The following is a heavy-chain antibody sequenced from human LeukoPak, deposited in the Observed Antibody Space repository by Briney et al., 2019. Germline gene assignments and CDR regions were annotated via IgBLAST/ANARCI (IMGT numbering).Heavy chain of an antibody. V-gene: IGHV4-39*07. D-gene: IGHD5-18*01. Sequence: PSETLSLTCTVSGGSVSSSSYYWGWIRQPPGKGLEWIGSIYYSGSTYYNPSLKSRVTISVDTSKNQFSLKLSSVTAADTAVYYCARAGLTWIQLWLEWYYFDYWGQGTLVTVSS. CDR2: IYYSGST. J-gene: IGHJ4*02. CDR1: GGSVSSSSYY. CDR3: ARAGLTWIQLWLEWYYFDY.